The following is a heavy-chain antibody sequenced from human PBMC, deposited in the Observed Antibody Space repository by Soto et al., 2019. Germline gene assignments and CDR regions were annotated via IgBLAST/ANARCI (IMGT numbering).Heavy chain of an antibody. CDR1: GFPFSSHS. Sequence: EVQLVESGGGLVQPGGSLRLSCAASGFPFSSHSMNWVRQAPGRGLEWVSYIDGSNNMNHADSVKGRFTVSRDNAKNSLYLQMNSLRADDTGVYYCARDPLWNQGVRGHFDYWGQGTLVTVSS. CDR3: ARDPLWNQGVRGHFDY. J-gene: IGHJ4*02. CDR2: IDGSNNM. D-gene: IGHD1-1*01. V-gene: IGHV3-48*01.